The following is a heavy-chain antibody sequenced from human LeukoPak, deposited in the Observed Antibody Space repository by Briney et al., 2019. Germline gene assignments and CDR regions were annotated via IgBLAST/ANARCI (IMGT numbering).Heavy chain of an antibody. CDR3: ARDPGDYYGSGNDY. J-gene: IGHJ4*02. CDR2: IKEDGSEK. CDR1: GFSFSNAW. D-gene: IGHD3-10*01. Sequence: GGSLRLSCAASGFSFSNAWMTWVRQVQGKGLEWLANIKEDGSEKNYVDSVKGRFTISRDNAKNSLYLQMNSLRAEDTAVYYCARDPGDYYGSGNDYWGQGTLVTVSS. V-gene: IGHV3-7*01.